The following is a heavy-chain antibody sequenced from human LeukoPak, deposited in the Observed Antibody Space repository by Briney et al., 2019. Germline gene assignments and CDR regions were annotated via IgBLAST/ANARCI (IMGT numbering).Heavy chain of an antibody. CDR1: GFTLRGYE. CDR2: IGGTGTTR. Sequence: PGGSLRLSCVASGFTLRGYEMNWVRQAPGKGLEWGSYIGGTGTTRYYADSVKGRFTISRDNAKNSLYLEMSSLRAEDTAVYYCARGGYTRLNAWGQGTLVIVSS. CDR3: ARGGYTRLNA. J-gene: IGHJ5*02. V-gene: IGHV3-48*03. D-gene: IGHD5-24*01.